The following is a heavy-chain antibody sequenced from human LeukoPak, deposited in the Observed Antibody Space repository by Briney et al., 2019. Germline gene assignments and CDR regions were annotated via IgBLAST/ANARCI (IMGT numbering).Heavy chain of an antibody. CDR1: GGTFSSYA. J-gene: IGHJ4*02. CDR2: IIPIFGTA. CDR3: ALTYYYDSSGSYPFDY. D-gene: IGHD3-22*01. Sequence: SVKVSCKASGGTFSSYAISWVRQAPGQGLEWMGGIIPIFGTANYAQKFQGRVTITTDESTSAAYMELSSLRSEDAAVYYYALTYYYDSSGSYPFDYWGQGTLVTVSS. V-gene: IGHV1-69*05.